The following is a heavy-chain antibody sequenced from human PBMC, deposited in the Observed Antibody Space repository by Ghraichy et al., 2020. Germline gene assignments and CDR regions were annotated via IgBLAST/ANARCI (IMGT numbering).Heavy chain of an antibody. CDR2: FGYIDRSA. V-gene: IGHV4-59*02. D-gene: IGHD2-21*01. CDR3: AKANGDSEGGGLDY. CDR1: GASVRDYY. Sequence: SETLSLTCTVSGASVRDYYWNWIRQTPGRGLEWIGYFGYIDRSATYHPSLRRRVTISLDVSKNQFSLKLTSVTAADTAVYYCAKANGDSEGGGLDYWGQGALVTVSS. J-gene: IGHJ4*02.